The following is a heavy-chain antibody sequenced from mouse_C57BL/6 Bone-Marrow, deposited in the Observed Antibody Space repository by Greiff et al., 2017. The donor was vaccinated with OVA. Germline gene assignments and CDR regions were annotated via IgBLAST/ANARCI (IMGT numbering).Heavy chain of an antibody. CDR1: EYEFPSHD. CDR2: INSDGGST. V-gene: IGHV5-2*01. CDR3: ARGNPWAWFAY. Sequence: EVQGVESGGGLVQPGESLKLSCVSNEYEFPSHDMSWVRKTPEKRLELVAAINSDGGSTYYPDTMERRFIISRDNTKKTLYRQMSSLRSEDTALYDCARGNPWAWFAYWGQGTLVTVSA. J-gene: IGHJ3*01. D-gene: IGHD4-1*01.